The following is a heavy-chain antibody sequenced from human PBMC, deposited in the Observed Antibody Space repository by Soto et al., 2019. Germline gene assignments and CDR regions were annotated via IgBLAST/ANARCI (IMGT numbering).Heavy chain of an antibody. Sequence: QVQLQESGPGLVKPSQTLSLTCTVSGGSISSGGYYWSWIRQHPGKGLEWIGYIYYSGSTYYNPSPKSRVTISVDTSKNQFSLKLSSVTAADTAVYYCARGTRGSDDTGGGMDVWGQGTTVTVSS. CDR2: IYYSGST. V-gene: IGHV4-31*03. CDR1: GGSISSGGYY. J-gene: IGHJ6*02. CDR3: ARGTRGSDDTGGGMDV. D-gene: IGHD1-26*01.